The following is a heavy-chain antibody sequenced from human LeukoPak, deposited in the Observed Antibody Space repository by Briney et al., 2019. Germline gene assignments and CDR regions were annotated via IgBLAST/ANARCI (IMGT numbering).Heavy chain of an antibody. V-gene: IGHV1-46*01. CDR3: AREQRNQKQWLAGGWFDP. CDR2: INPSGGGT. Sequence: GASVKVSCKASGYTFTSYYMHWVRQAPGQGLEWLGVINPSGGGTSYAQKFQGRVTMTRDTSTSTVYMELSSLRSEDTAVYYCAREQRNQKQWLAGGWFDPWGQGTLVTVSS. CDR1: GYTFTSYY. J-gene: IGHJ5*02. D-gene: IGHD6-19*01.